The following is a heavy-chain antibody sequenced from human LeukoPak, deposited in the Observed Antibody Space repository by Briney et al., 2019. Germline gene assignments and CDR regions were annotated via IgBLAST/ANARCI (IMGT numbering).Heavy chain of an antibody. J-gene: IGHJ3*02. CDR1: GFTFSTYS. Sequence: GGSLRLSCAASGFTFSTYSMNWVRQAPGKGLEWVSYITSSSSTIYYADSVKGRFTISRDNAKNSLYLQMNSLRAEDTAVYYCARDYSGSEDAFDIWGQGTMVTVSS. V-gene: IGHV3-48*01. D-gene: IGHD1-26*01. CDR3: ARDYSGSEDAFDI. CDR2: ITSSSSTI.